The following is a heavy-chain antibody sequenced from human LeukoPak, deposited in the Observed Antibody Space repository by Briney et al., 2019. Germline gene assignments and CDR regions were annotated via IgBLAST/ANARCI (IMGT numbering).Heavy chain of an antibody. Sequence: SETLSLTCTVSGGSISSYYWSWIRQPPGKGLEWIGYIYYSGSTNYNPSLKSRVTISVDTSKNQFSLKLSSVTAADTAVYYCARADVATGFDYWGQGTLVTVSS. CDR1: GGSISSYY. V-gene: IGHV4-59*08. D-gene: IGHD5-12*01. CDR2: IYYSGST. CDR3: ARADVATGFDY. J-gene: IGHJ4*02.